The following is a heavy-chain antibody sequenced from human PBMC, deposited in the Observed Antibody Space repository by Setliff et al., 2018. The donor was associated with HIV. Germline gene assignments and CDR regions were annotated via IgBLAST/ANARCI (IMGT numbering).Heavy chain of an antibody. CDR1: GFSLITSGVG. CDR3: AHTTSFDFWTPGPMDV. D-gene: IGHD3-3*01. V-gene: IGHV2-5*01. J-gene: IGHJ6*03. Sequence: ESGPTLVNPTPTLSLTCTFSGFSLITSGVGVGWIRQPPGKALEWLALIYWNDDKRYSPSLKSRLTIRKDASKNQVVLTMTKMDPVDTGTYYCAHTTSFDFWTPGPMDVWGKGTTVTVSS. CDR2: IYWNDDK.